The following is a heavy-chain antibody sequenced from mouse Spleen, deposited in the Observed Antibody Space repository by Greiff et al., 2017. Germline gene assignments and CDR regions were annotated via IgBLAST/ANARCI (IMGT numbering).Heavy chain of an antibody. Sequence: VQLQQSGAELVRPGASVTLSCKASGYTFTDYEMHWVKQTPVHGLEWIGAIDPETGGTAYNQKFKGKAILTADKSSSTAYMELRSLTSEDSAVYYCTRGGGYYGNFRAMDYWGQGTSVTVSS. V-gene: IGHV1-15*01. CDR3: TRGGGYYGNFRAMDY. J-gene: IGHJ4*01. D-gene: IGHD2-1*01. CDR1: GYTFTDYE. CDR2: IDPETGGT.